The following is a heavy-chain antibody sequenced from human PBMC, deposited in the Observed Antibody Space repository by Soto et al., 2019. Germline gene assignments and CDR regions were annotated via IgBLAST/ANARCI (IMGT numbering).Heavy chain of an antibody. V-gene: IGHV4-39*01. J-gene: IGHJ3*01. CDR2: IYKSGLA. CDR1: SDSMAISDFL. CDR3: ARTLYAHWAFAV. D-gene: IGHD2-2*01. Sequence: QLLESGPGLVKPSETLSLSCTVSSDSMAISDFLWGWLRQPPGKGLEWIAGIYKSGLADYNPSLRIRASVSVDTCLNQLFLALTSMTAADSATYYCARTLYAHWAFAVWGQRKLVTVSS.